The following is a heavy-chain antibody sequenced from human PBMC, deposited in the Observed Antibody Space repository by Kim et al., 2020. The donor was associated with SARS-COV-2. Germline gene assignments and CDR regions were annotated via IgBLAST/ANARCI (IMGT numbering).Heavy chain of an antibody. V-gene: IGHV3-9*01. CDR3: TKDRGMTVAARSGMDV. D-gene: IGHD6-6*01. CDR2: IAWNSNSV. Sequence: GGSLRLSCAASGFTFDDYAMHWVRQAPGKGLEWVSGIAWNSNSVGYGDSVKGRFTISRDNAKNSLYLQMSNLRAEDTALYYCTKDRGMTVAARSGMDVWGQGTTVTV. J-gene: IGHJ6*02. CDR1: GFTFDDYA.